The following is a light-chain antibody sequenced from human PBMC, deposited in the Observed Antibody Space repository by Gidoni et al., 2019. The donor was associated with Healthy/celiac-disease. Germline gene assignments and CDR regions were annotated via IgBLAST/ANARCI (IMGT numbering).Light chain of an antibody. V-gene: IGKV4-1*01. J-gene: IGKJ2*01. CDR3: QQYYSTPYT. Sequence: DIVLTQSPDSLAVSLGERATLNCKASHSVLYSSNNKNYLAWYQQQPGQPPKLLSYCASTRESGVPDRFSGSGSGTDFTLTSSSLQAEDVAVYYSQQYYSTPYTFGQGTKLEIK. CDR1: HSVLYSSNNKNY. CDR2: CAS.